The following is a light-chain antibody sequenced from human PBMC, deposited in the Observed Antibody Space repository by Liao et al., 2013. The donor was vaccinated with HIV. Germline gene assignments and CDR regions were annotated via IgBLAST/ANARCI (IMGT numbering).Light chain of an antibody. CDR3: QVWDTSSDHLVV. V-gene: IGLV3-1*01. CDR1: KLGDKY. Sequence: SYELTQPPSVSVSPGQTASITCSGDKLGDKYAAWYQQKPGQSPILVIYQDSKRPSGIPERFSGSNSGNTATLTISRVEAGDEADYYCQVWDTSSDHLVVFGGGTKLTVL. CDR2: QDS. J-gene: IGLJ2*01.